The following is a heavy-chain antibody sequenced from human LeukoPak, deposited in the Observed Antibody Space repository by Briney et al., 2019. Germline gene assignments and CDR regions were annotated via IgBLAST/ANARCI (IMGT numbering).Heavy chain of an antibody. CDR1: GFTFSSCA. D-gene: IGHD4-17*01. CDR3: VKDLAYDYGDPNFDY. J-gene: IGHJ4*02. CDR2: ISSNGGST. Sequence: GSLRLSCVGSGFTFSSCAMIWVRQAPGKGLEYVSAISSNGGSTYYAGSVKGRFTISRDNSKNTLYLQMSSLRAEDTAVYYCVKDLAYDYGDPNFDYWGQGTLVTVSS. V-gene: IGHV3-64D*09.